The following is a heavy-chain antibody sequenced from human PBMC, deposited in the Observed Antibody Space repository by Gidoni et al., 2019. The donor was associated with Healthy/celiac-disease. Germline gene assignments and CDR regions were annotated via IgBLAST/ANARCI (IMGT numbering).Heavy chain of an antibody. CDR1: GYSFTSYW. CDR2: IYPGNSYT. J-gene: IGHJ5*02. V-gene: IGHV5-51*03. CDR3: ARLSGAIVVVPAAAGGWFDP. Sequence: EVQLVQSGAEVKKPGESLKISCKGSGYSFTSYWIGWVRQMPGKGLEWMGIIYPGNSYTRYSPSFQGQVTISADKSISTAYLQWSSLKASDTAMYYCARLSGAIVVVPAAAGGWFDPWGQGTLVTVSS. D-gene: IGHD2-2*01.